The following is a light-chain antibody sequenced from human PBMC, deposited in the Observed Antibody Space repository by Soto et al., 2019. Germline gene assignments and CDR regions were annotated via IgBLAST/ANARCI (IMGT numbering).Light chain of an antibody. CDR3: QRYGSSRT. Sequence: EIVLTQSPGTLSLSPGERATLSCRASQSVSSSYLAWYQQKPGQAPRLLIYGASSRATGIPDRFSGSGSGTDFTRTMSSLEPEDYAVYYCQRYGSSRTFGQGTKVEIK. CDR2: GAS. CDR1: QSVSSSY. V-gene: IGKV3-20*01. J-gene: IGKJ1*01.